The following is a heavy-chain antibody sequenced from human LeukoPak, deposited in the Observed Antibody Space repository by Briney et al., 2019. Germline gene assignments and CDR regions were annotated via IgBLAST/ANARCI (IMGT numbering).Heavy chain of an antibody. V-gene: IGHV4-59*08. CDR2: IYYSGST. J-gene: IGHJ6*02. D-gene: IGHD6-13*01. CDR3: ARLSGSSWYSVARYYYYGMDV. Sequence: SETLSLTCTVSGGSISSYYRSRIRQPPGKGLEWIGYIYYSGSTNYNPSLQSRVTISVDTSKNQFSLKLSSVTAADTAVYYCARLSGSSWYSVARYYYYGMDVWGQGTTVTVSS. CDR1: GGSISSYY.